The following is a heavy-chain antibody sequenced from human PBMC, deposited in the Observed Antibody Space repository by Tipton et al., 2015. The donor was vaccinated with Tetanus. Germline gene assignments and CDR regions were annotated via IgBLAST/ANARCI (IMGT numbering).Heavy chain of an antibody. CDR3: ARADYNLSRKGPFDS. V-gene: IGHV4-39*01. Sequence: GLVKPSETLSLTCAVSGVSIRSSTYFWGWIRQPPGKGLEWIGHIFYTGSSHYNPSFESRVTISVDTSKNQFSLNLSSVTAADTAVYYCARADYNLSRKGPFDSWGQGTLVLVSS. CDR2: IFYTGSS. CDR1: GVSIRSSTYF. J-gene: IGHJ4*02. D-gene: IGHD3-10*01.